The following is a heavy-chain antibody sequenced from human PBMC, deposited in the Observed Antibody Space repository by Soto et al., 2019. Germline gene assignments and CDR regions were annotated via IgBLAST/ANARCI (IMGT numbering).Heavy chain of an antibody. V-gene: IGHV3-30-3*01. J-gene: IGHJ3*02. Sequence: QVQLVESGGGVVQPGRSLRLSCAASGFTFRSYALHWVRQAPGKGLEWVAVTSYDGSNKYYADSVKGRFTISRDNPKNTLTLQMTGLRAEETAVYSCARESKTYSYAYDAFDIWGQGTMVTVSS. CDR1: GFTFRSYA. D-gene: IGHD5-18*01. CDR3: ARESKTYSYAYDAFDI. CDR2: TSYDGSNK.